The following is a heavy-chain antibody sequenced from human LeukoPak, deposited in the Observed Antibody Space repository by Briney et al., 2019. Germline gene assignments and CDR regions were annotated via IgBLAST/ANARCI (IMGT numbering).Heavy chain of an antibody. Sequence: PSETLSLTCTVTGGSISSYYWSWIRQPPGKGLEWIGSIYCSGSTNYNPSLKSRVTISVDTSKNQFSLKLSSVTAADTAVYYCARVGRTAVALYYFDYWGQGTLVTVSS. V-gene: IGHV4-59*08. CDR2: IYCSGST. D-gene: IGHD6-19*01. J-gene: IGHJ4*02. CDR1: GGSISSYY. CDR3: ARVGRTAVALYYFDY.